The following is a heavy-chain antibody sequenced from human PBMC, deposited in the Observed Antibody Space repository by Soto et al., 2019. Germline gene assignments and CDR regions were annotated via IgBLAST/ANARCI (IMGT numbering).Heavy chain of an antibody. J-gene: IGHJ2*01. D-gene: IGHD2-8*02. CDR3: ARGLGMYGYWYFDL. V-gene: IGHV3-13*01. Sequence: EVQLVESGGGLVQPGGSISLSCAASGFTFSDHDMHWVRQVGGNGLEWVSAISTAGGTHYTDSVKGRFTISRENAKNSLYLQMNSLRAGDTAVYYCARGLGMYGYWYFDLWGRGTLFTVSS. CDR1: GFTFSDHD. CDR2: ISTAGGT.